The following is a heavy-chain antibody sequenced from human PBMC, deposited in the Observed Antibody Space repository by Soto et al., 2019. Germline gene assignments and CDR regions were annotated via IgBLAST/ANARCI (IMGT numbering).Heavy chain of an antibody. CDR2: IKQDGSEK. D-gene: IGHD3-9*01. Sequence: PGGSLRLSCAASGLTFSSYWMSWVRQAPGKGLEWVANIKQDGSEKYYVDYVKGRFTISRDNAKNSLYLQMNSLRAEDTAVYYCARELELRYFDWLFPGNYYYYYYMDVWGKGTTVTVSS. CDR3: ARELELRYFDWLFPGNYYYYYYMDV. V-gene: IGHV3-7*01. CDR1: GLTFSSYW. J-gene: IGHJ6*03.